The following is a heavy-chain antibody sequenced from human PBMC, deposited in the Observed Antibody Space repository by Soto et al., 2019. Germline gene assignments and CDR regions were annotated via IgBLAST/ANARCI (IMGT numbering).Heavy chain of an antibody. CDR1: GFTFSSYW. V-gene: IGHV3-7*01. D-gene: IGHD3-3*01. CDR2: IKPDGSEK. Sequence: EVQLVESGGGLVQPGGSLRLSCAASGFTFSSYWMSWVRQAPGKGLEWVANIKPDGSEKYYVDSVKGRFTISRDNAQNALYLQMNSLRAEDTAVYYCARDSAIVGVVINFDYWGQGTLVTVSS. CDR3: ARDSAIVGVVINFDY. J-gene: IGHJ4*02.